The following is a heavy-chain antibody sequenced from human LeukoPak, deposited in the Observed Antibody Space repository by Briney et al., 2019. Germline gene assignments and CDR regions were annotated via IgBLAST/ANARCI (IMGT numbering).Heavy chain of an antibody. CDR2: IIPIFGTA. D-gene: IGHD5-18*01. V-gene: IGHV1-69*13. Sequence: GASVKVSCKASGGTFSSYAISWVRQAPGQGLEWMGGIIPIFGTANYAQKFQGRVTITADESTSTAYMELSGLRSEDTAVYYCAREGYSYGSAYYGMDVWGKGTTVTVSS. J-gene: IGHJ6*04. CDR1: GGTFSSYA. CDR3: AREGYSYGSAYYGMDV.